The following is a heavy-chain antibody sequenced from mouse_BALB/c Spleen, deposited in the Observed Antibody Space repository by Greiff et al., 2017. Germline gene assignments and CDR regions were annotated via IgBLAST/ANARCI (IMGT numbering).Heavy chain of an antibody. CDR2: IRLKSNNYAT. V-gene: IGHV6-6*02. CDR3: TASPFYYGWAY. Sequence: EVKLVESGGGLVQPGGSMKLSCVASGFTFSNYWMNWVRQSPEKGLEWVAEIRLKSNNYATHYAESVKGRFTISRDDSKSSVYLQMNNLRAEDTGIYYCTASPFYYGWAYWGQGTLVTVSA. CDR1: GFTFSNYW. J-gene: IGHJ3*01. D-gene: IGHD1-2*01.